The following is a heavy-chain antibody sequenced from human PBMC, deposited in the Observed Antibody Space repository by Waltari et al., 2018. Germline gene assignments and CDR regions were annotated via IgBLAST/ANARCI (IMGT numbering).Heavy chain of an antibody. CDR1: GGSFSGSY. Sequence: QVQLQQWGAGLLKPSEPLSLTCAVYGGSFSGSYWSWIRQPPGKGLEWIGEINHSGSTNYNPSLKSRVTISVDTSKNQFSLKLSSVTAADTAVYYCARGTNFWSGYYTPYYYYGMDVWGQGTTVTVSS. J-gene: IGHJ6*02. D-gene: IGHD3-3*01. CDR3: ARGTNFWSGYYTPYYYYGMDV. V-gene: IGHV4-34*01. CDR2: INHSGST.